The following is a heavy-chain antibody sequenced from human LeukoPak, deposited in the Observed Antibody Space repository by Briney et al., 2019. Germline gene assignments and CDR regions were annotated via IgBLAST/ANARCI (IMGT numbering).Heavy chain of an antibody. CDR1: GFTFSSYA. D-gene: IGHD6-19*01. J-gene: IGHJ4*02. V-gene: IGHV3-7*03. CDR2: INQDGSEK. Sequence: GGSLRLSCAASGFTFSSYAMHWVRQAPGKGLEWVANINQDGSEKYYVDSVKGRFTISRDNAKNSLWLQMNSLRAEDTAVYYCAKDKGYSSGWPADYWGQGTLVTVSS. CDR3: AKDKGYSSGWPADY.